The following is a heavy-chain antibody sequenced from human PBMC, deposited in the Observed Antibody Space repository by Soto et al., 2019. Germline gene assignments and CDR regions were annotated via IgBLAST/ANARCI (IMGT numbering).Heavy chain of an antibody. D-gene: IGHD3-10*01. Sequence: GGSLRLSCAASGFTFSSYSMNWVRQAPGKGLEWVSSISSSSSYIYYADSVKGRFTISRDNAKNSLYLQMNSLRAEDTAVYYCAREEYYGSGWYYYGMDVWGQGTTVTVSS. CDR2: ISSSSSYI. V-gene: IGHV3-21*01. CDR3: AREEYYGSGWYYYGMDV. CDR1: GFTFSSYS. J-gene: IGHJ6*02.